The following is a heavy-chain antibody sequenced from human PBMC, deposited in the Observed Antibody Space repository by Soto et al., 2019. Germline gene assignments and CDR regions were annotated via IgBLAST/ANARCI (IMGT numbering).Heavy chain of an antibody. CDR3: ETYVGYSNTCLSH. J-gene: IGHJ4*02. Sequence: GRSLRLSCAASGFTFSSFAMSWVRQAPGKGLEWVSVISGNGDIKYSQKFQGRVTFTTDTSANTAYMELSSLRSEDTAVYYCETYVGYSNTCLSHWGQGTLVTVSS. CDR2: ISGNGDIK. CDR1: GFTFSSFA. V-gene: IGHV3-23*01. D-gene: IGHD6-13*01.